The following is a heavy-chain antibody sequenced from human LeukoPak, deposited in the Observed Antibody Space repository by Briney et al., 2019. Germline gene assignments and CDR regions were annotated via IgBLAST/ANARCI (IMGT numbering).Heavy chain of an antibody. Sequence: SETLSLTCTVSGYSISSGYYWGWIRQPPGKGLEWIGSIYHSGRTFYNPSLKSRVTISVDTSKNQFSLKLTSVTAADTAVYYCARGGVGYMRGWFDPWGQGTLVTVSS. J-gene: IGHJ5*02. D-gene: IGHD2-8*01. CDR1: GYSISSGYY. CDR3: ARGGVGYMRGWFDP. V-gene: IGHV4-38-2*02. CDR2: IYHSGRT.